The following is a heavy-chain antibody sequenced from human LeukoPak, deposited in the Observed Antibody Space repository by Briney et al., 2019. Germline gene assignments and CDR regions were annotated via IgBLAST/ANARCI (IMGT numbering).Heavy chain of an antibody. CDR3: AKDAVDGSGSYCDY. D-gene: IGHD3-10*01. V-gene: IGHV3-30*02. Sequence: TGGSLRLSCAASGFTFSSYGMHRVRQAPGKGLEWVAFIRYDGSNKYYADSVKGRFTISRDNSKNTLYLQMNSLRAEDTAVYYCAKDAVDGSGSYCDYWGQGTLVTVSS. CDR2: IRYDGSNK. J-gene: IGHJ4*02. CDR1: GFTFSSYG.